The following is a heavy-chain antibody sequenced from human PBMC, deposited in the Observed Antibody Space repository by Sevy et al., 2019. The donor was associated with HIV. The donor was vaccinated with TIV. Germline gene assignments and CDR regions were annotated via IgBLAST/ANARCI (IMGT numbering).Heavy chain of an antibody. D-gene: IGHD6-25*01. V-gene: IGHV4-38-2*01. CDR2: NHHSGRT. Sequence: SETLSLTCAVSGYSISSGYFWGWIRQPPGKGLEWIANNHHSGRTSYNPSLKSRVTISVDTSRNQVSLKLTSMTAADTAVYYCARRLGYSSEPNPFDYWGQGTLVTVSS. CDR3: ARRLGYSSEPNPFDY. CDR1: GYSISSGYF. J-gene: IGHJ4*02.